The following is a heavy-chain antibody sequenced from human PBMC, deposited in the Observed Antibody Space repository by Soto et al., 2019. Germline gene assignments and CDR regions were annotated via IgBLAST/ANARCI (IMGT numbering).Heavy chain of an antibody. CDR1: GFTFSSYA. V-gene: IGHV3-23*01. Sequence: GGSLRLSCAASGFTFSSYAMSWVRQAPGKGLEWVSSISGSGNRTYYADSVKGRFIISRDNSKNMLYLQMNSLRAADTAVYYCAKVWPPMIVVLIQYYFDSWGQGTLVTVSS. J-gene: IGHJ4*02. CDR3: AKVWPPMIVVLIQYYFDS. CDR2: ISGSGNRT. D-gene: IGHD3-22*01.